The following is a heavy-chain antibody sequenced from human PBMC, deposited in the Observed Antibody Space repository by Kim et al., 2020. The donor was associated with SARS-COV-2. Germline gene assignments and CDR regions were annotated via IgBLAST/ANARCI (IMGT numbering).Heavy chain of an antibody. CDR1: GGSISSGGYY. CDR2: IYYSGST. Sequence: SETLSLTCTVSGGSISSGGYYWSWIRQHPGKGLEWIGYIYYSGSTYYNPSLKSRVTISVDTSKNQFSLKLSSVTAADTAVYYCARAYGDYEDAFDIWGQGKMVTVSS. CDR3: ARAYGDYEDAFDI. J-gene: IGHJ3*02. D-gene: IGHD4-17*01. V-gene: IGHV4-31*03.